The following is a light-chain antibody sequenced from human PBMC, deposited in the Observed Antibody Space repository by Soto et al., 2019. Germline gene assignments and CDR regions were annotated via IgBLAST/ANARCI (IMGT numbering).Light chain of an antibody. J-gene: IGLJ1*01. CDR3: YSYAGRNLYV. CDR1: SSDVGGYNL. V-gene: IGLV2-23*01. CDR2: EGS. Sequence: QSVLTQPASVSGSPGQSITISCTGTSSDVGGYNLASWYQQHPGKAPKLMIYEGSQRPSGVSNRFSGSKSGNTASLTISGLQAEDEADYYCYSYAGRNLYVFGTGTKV.